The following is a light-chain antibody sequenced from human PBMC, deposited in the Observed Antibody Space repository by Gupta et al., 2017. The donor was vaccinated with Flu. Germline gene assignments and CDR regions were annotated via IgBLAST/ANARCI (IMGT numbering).Light chain of an antibody. CDR3: SSYSSSSTTL. V-gene: IGLV2-14*01. Sequence: SITISCTRTSSGVGGCNYDSWYHQHPRKAPKLIVYEVNSRPAGVSNRFSGSKSGNTASLTISGRKDEDEADYYCSSYSSSSTTLFGGGTRLTVL. J-gene: IGLJ2*01. CDR2: EVN. CDR1: SSGVGGCNY.